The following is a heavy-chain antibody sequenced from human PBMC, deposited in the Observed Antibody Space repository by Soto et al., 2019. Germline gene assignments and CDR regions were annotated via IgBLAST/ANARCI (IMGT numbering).Heavy chain of an antibody. CDR3: ARGPLYCSGGSCHYYYYGMDV. CDR1: GGTFSSYA. Sequence: QVQLVQSGAEVKKPGSSVKVSCKASGGTFSSYAISWVRQAPGQGLEWMGGIIPIFGTANYAQKFQGRVTITADESTSTAYMELSSLRSEDTGVYYCARGPLYCSGGSCHYYYYGMDVWGQGTTVTVSS. V-gene: IGHV1-69*01. J-gene: IGHJ6*02. CDR2: IIPIFGTA. D-gene: IGHD2-15*01.